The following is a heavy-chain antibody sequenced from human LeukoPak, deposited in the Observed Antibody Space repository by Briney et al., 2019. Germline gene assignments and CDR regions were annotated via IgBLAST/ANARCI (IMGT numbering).Heavy chain of an antibody. CDR3: ARATVTTFNWFDP. D-gene: IGHD4-17*01. CDR1: GGTVSSYA. V-gene: IGHV1-69*13. CDR2: IIPIVGTA. J-gene: IGHJ5*02. Sequence: SVKVSCKASGGTVSSYAISWVRQAPGQGLEWMGGIIPIVGTAKYAQKFQGRVTITADESTSTAYMELRSLRSEDTAVYYCARATVTTFNWFDPWGQGTVVTVSS.